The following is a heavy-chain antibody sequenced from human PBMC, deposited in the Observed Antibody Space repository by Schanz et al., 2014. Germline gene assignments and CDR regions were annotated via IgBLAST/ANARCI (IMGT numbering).Heavy chain of an antibody. CDR2: INPSGGST. CDR3: ARAKRFGDMDV. CDR1: GGTFSTYT. V-gene: IGHV1-46*01. Sequence: QVQLVQSGAEVKKPGSSVKVSCKASGGTFSTYTISWVRQAPGQGLEWMGMINPSGGSTTYAQKFQGRVTMTRDTSTSTVYMELSSLRSEDTAVYYCARAKRFGDMDVWGQGTTVTVSS. D-gene: IGHD3-10*01. J-gene: IGHJ6*02.